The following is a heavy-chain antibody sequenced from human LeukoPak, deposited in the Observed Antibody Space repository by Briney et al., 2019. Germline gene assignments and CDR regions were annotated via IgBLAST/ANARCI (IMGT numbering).Heavy chain of an antibody. D-gene: IGHD3-3*01. Sequence: GGSLRLSCAASGFTFSSYSMNWVRQAPGKGLEWVSYISSSSSTIYYADSVKGRFTISRDNAKNSLYLQMNSLRAEDTALYYCARDYSELRFYYYYYMDVWGKGTTVTVSS. CDR1: GFTFSSYS. V-gene: IGHV3-48*01. CDR3: ARDYSELRFYYYYYMDV. CDR2: ISSSSSTI. J-gene: IGHJ6*03.